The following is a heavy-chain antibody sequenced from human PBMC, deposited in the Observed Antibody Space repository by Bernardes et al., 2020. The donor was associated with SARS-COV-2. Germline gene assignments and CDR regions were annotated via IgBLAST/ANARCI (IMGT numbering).Heavy chain of an antibody. CDR3: AKGGHFSPFDY. D-gene: IGHD5-12*01. J-gene: IGHJ4*02. CDR2: ISGGGRAT. CDR1: GLTFSAFA. V-gene: IGHV3-23*01. Sequence: GSLRLSSAVSGLTFSAFAMTWVRQAPGKGLEWVATISGGGRATFYADSVQGRFTISRDNSNNMVNLQMNSLRPEDTAIYYCAKGGHFSPFDYWGQGTLVTVSS.